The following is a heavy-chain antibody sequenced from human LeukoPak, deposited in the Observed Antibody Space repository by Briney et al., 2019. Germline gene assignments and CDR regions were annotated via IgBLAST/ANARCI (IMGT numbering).Heavy chain of an antibody. J-gene: IGHJ5*02. CDR2: IYHSGST. Sequence: PSGTLSLTCAVSGVSISSSNWWSWVRQPPGKGLEWIGEIYHSGSTNYNPSLKSRVTISVDKSKNQFSLKLSSVTAADTAVYYCARHGRYNWNYGEGWFDPWGQGTLVTVSS. CDR3: ARHGRYNWNYGEGWFDP. V-gene: IGHV4-4*02. CDR1: GVSISSSNW. D-gene: IGHD1-7*01.